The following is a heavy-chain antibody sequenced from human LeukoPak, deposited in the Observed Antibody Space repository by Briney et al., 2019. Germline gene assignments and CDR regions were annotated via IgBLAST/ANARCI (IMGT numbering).Heavy chain of an antibody. CDR2: MNSDGSTI. CDR1: GFTFSSYW. V-gene: IGHV3-74*01. D-gene: IGHD3-16*02. Sequence: PGGSLRLSCAAPGFTFSSYWMHWVRQVPGKGLVWVSRMNSDGSTIKYADSVKVRFIISRDNAKNTLYLQMNSLRDEDTAVYYCARAGSYRFDYWGLGTLVSVSS. CDR3: ARAGSYRFDY. J-gene: IGHJ4*02.